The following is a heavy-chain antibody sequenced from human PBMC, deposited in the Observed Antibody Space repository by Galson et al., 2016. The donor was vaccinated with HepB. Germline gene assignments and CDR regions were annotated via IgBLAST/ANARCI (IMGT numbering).Heavy chain of an antibody. CDR2: IWYDGINT. J-gene: IGHJ4*02. CDR1: GFTFSSYG. CDR3: ARQVGLQGYAY. D-gene: IGHD2-2*01. V-gene: IGHV3-33*01. Sequence: SLRLSCAASGFTFSSYGMHWVRQAPGKGLEWVAFIWYDGINTYYADSVKGRFTISRDNSRNTLYLQMNSLRAEDTAVYYCARQVGLQGYAYWGQGTLVTVTS.